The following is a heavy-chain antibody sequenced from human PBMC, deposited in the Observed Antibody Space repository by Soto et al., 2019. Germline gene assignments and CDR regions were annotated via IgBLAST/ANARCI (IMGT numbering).Heavy chain of an antibody. CDR2: IYPGDSDT. J-gene: IGHJ4*02. CDR3: ARGRGYNYFWHVYFDY. V-gene: IGHV5-51*01. CDR1: GYSFTSYW. D-gene: IGHD5-12*01. Sequence: PGESLKISCKGSGYSFTSYWIGWVRQMPGKGLEWMGIIYPGDSDTRYSPSFQGQVTISADKSISTAYLQWSSLKASDTAMYYCARGRGYNYFWHVYFDYWGQGTLVTVSS.